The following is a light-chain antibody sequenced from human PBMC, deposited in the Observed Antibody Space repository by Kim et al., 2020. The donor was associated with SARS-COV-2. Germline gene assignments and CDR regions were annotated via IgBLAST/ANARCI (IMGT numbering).Light chain of an antibody. J-gene: IGKJ5*01. Sequence: AAVGDRVTITWRASQDISSWLAWYQQKPGKAPKSLIFAASSLQTGVPSRFSGSGSGTDFTLTISSLQPEDFATYYCQQYNEYPPTFGQGTRLEIK. V-gene: IGKV1D-16*01. CDR1: QDISSW. CDR2: AAS. CDR3: QQYNEYPPT.